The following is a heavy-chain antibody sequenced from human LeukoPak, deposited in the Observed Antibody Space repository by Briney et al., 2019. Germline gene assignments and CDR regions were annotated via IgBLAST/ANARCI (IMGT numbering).Heavy chain of an antibody. CDR2: IYSGGSI. Sequence: GGSLRLSCAASGFTVSSNYMSWVRQAPGKGLEWVSVIYSGGSIYYADSVKGRFTISRDNSKNTLYLQMNSLRAEDTAVYYCARELITMVRGYYYYGMDVWGQGTTVTVSS. D-gene: IGHD3-10*01. J-gene: IGHJ6*02. CDR1: GFTVSSNY. CDR3: ARELITMVRGYYYYGMDV. V-gene: IGHV3-53*01.